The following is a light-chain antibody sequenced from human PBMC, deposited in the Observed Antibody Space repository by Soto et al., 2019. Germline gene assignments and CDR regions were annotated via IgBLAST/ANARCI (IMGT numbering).Light chain of an antibody. CDR1: QSVSSN. V-gene: IGKV3-20*01. CDR2: GAS. Sequence: EVVMTQSPATLSVSPGERATLSCRASQSVSSNLAWYQQKPGQAPRLLIYGASSRATGIPDRFSGSGSGTDFTLTISRLEPEDFAVYFCQQYGDLPWTFGQGTKVDIK. J-gene: IGKJ1*01. CDR3: QQYGDLPWT.